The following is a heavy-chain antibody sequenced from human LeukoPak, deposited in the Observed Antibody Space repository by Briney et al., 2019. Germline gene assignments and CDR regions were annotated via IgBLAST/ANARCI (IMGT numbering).Heavy chain of an antibody. V-gene: IGHV4-61*02. CDR3: ARDSGAVEATGVGFDY. CDR2: IYTSGST. J-gene: IGHJ4*02. CDR1: GGSISSGSYY. Sequence: SQTLSLTCTVSGGSISSGSYYWNWIRQPAGKGLEWIGRIYTSGSTNYNPSLKSRVTISVDTSKNQFSLKLSSVTAADTAVYYCARDSGAVEATGVGFDYWGQGTLVTVSS. D-gene: IGHD1-26*01.